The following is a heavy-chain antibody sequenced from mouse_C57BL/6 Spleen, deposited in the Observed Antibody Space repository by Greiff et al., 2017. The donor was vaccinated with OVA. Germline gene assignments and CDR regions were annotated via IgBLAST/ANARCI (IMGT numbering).Heavy chain of an antibody. CDR3: ARKGGRHYAMDY. Sequence: DVHLVESEGGLVQPGSSMKLSCTASGFTFSDYYMAWVRQVPEKGLEWVANINYDGSSTYYLDSLKSRFIISSDNAKNILYLQMSSLKSEDTATYYVARKGGRHYAMDYWGQGTSVTVSS. J-gene: IGHJ4*01. D-gene: IGHD3-3*01. CDR1: GFTFSDYY. CDR2: INYDGSST. V-gene: IGHV5-16*01.